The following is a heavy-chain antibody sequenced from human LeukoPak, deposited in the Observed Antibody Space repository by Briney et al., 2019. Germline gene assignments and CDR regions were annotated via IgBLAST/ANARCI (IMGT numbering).Heavy chain of an antibody. CDR2: IIPIFGTA. CDR3: ARGLGCSSTGYPPNWFDP. V-gene: IGHV1-69*01. D-gene: IGHD2-2*01. J-gene: IGHJ5*02. CDR1: GGTFSSYA. Sequence: SVKVSCKASGGTFSSYAISWVRQAPGQGLEWMGGIIPIFGTANYAQKFQGRVTITADESTSTAYMELSSLRSEDTAVYYCARGLGCSSTGYPPNWFDPWGQGTLVTVSS.